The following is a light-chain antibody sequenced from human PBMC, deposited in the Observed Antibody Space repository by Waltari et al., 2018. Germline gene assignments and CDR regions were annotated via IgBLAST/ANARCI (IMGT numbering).Light chain of an antibody. Sequence: EIVLTQSPATLSLSPGDRATLSCRASQSVGTYLAWYQQKPGQAPRLLIYDASNRATGIPARFSGSGSGTDFTLTISSLEPEDFAVYYCQQRSNWPWTFGQGTNMEIK. V-gene: IGKV3-11*01. J-gene: IGKJ1*01. CDR1: QSVGTY. CDR2: DAS. CDR3: QQRSNWPWT.